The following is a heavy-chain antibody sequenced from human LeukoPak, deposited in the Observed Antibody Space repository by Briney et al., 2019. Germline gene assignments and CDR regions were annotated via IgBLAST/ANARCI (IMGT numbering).Heavy chain of an antibody. D-gene: IGHD6-19*01. Sequence: GGSLRLSCAASGFTFSNYWMHWVRQAPGKGLVWVSLINSDGSSTSYADSVKGRFTISRDNAKNTLYLQMNSLRDEDTAVYYCARDGGSGRFTPGDFDYWGQGTLVTVSS. CDR2: INSDGSST. V-gene: IGHV3-74*01. CDR1: GFTFSNYW. CDR3: ARDGGSGRFTPGDFDY. J-gene: IGHJ4*02.